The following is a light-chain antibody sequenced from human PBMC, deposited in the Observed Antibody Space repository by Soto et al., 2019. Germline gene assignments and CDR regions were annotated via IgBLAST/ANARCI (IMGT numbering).Light chain of an antibody. CDR2: GAS. CDR1: QGISKW. Sequence: DIQMTQSPSTLSASVGDRVTITCRASQGISKWLAWYQQKPGKAPKLLIYGASSLESGVPSRFSGSGSGTEFTLTISSLQPDDFATYVCQQYNSYDMWSFGQGTKVDLK. J-gene: IGKJ1*01. V-gene: IGKV1-5*01. CDR3: QQYNSYDMWS.